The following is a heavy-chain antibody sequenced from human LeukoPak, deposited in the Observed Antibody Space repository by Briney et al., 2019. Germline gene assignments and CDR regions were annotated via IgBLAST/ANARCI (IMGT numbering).Heavy chain of an antibody. CDR3: ARALYSSGSDY. J-gene: IGHJ4*02. CDR1: GGSFSGYY. Sequence: SETLSLTCAVYGGSFSGYYWSWIRQPPGKELEWIGEINHSGSTNYNPSLKSRVTISVDTSKNQFSLKLSSVTAADTAVYYCARALYSSGSDYWGQGTLVTVSS. V-gene: IGHV4-34*01. D-gene: IGHD6-19*01. CDR2: INHSGST.